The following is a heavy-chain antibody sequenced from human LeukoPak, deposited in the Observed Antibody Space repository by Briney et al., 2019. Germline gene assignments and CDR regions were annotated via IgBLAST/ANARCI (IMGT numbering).Heavy chain of an antibody. D-gene: IGHD1-26*01. CDR1: CYTFISYG. V-gene: IGHV1-18*01. J-gene: IGHJ4*02. CDR3: ARTTLRELPDY. CDR2: ISAYNGNT. Sequence: APIKGSCQASCYTFISYGITPGRPAPGQRPEGMGWISAYNGNTNYAQKLQGRVTMTTDTSTSTAYMELRSLRSDDTAVYYCARTTLRELPDYWGQGTLVTVSP.